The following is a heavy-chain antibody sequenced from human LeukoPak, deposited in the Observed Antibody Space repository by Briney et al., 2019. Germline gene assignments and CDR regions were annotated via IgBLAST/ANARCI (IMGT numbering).Heavy chain of an antibody. Sequence: GGSLRLSCAASGFPFSSYSMNWVRQAPGKGLEWVSYISPGSSTIYYADSVKGRFTISRDNAKNSLYLQMNSLRDEDTAVYYCARDLHYGFDYWGQGTLVTVSS. CDR2: ISPGSSTI. D-gene: IGHD3-10*01. V-gene: IGHV3-48*02. CDR1: GFPFSSYS. J-gene: IGHJ4*02. CDR3: ARDLHYGFDY.